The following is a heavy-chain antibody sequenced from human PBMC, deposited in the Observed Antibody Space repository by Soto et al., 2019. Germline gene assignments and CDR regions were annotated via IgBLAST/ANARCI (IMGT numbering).Heavy chain of an antibody. D-gene: IGHD3-16*01. Sequence: ASVKVSCKASGDSVSNDYLHWVRQASGQGLEMLGVNSLFGGATVYAQRIEGRVTVTMDKSSTTFYLELSSLRSDDTAVYYCAKGRGGKTVANFGMDVWGQGVTVTVAS. CDR2: NSLFGGAT. CDR3: AKGRGGKTVANFGMDV. CDR1: GDSVSNDY. V-gene: IGHV1-46*01. J-gene: IGHJ6*02.